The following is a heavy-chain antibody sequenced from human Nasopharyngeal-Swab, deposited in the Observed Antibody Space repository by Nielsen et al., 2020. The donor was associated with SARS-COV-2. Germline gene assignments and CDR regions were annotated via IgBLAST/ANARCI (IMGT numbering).Heavy chain of an antibody. CDR1: GFTFSSYA. V-gene: IGHV3-23*01. D-gene: IGHD3-22*01. Sequence: GGSLRLSCAASGFTFSSYAMSWVRQAPGKGLEWVSAISGSGGSTYYADSVKGRFTISRDNSKNTLYLQMNSLRAEDTAVYYCAKDILPGRYDRTYDAFDIWGQGTMVIVSS. J-gene: IGHJ3*02. CDR3: AKDILPGRYDRTYDAFDI. CDR2: ISGSGGST.